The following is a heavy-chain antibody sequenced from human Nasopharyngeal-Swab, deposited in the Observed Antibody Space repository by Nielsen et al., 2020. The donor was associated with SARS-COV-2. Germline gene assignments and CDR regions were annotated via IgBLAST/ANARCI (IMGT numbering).Heavy chain of an antibody. CDR2: INHSGST. D-gene: IGHD2-15*01. J-gene: IGHJ4*02. V-gene: IGHV4-34*01. Sequence: WIRQPPGKGLEWIGEINHSGSTNYNPSLKSRVTISVDTSMNQFSLKLSSVTAADTAVYYCARIYCSGGSCYSGIDYWGQGTLVTVSS. CDR3: ARIYCSGGSCYSGIDY.